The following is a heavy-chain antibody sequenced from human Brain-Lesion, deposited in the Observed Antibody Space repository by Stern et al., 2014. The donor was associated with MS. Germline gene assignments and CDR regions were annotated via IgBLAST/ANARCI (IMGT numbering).Heavy chain of an antibody. CDR2: IFNSGSP. Sequence: VQLVESGPGLVKPSQTLSLSCTVSGGSISSGGYYWSWIRQPAGKGLEWIGRIFNSGSPSYTPSPKSRVPISIDTSKNQFSLRLNPMTAADTAVYYCARGRVVPGFQYYATDVWGQGTTVIVSS. J-gene: IGHJ6*02. V-gene: IGHV4-61*02. CDR1: GGSISSGGYY. D-gene: IGHD2-2*01. CDR3: ARGRVVPGFQYYATDV.